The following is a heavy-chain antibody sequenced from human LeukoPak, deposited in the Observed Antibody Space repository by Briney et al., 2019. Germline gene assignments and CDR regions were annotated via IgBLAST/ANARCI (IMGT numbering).Heavy chain of an antibody. CDR3: TRGGDYKNDY. D-gene: IGHD4-17*01. CDR1: GFTFSSYW. V-gene: IGHV3-74*01. J-gene: IGHJ4*02. Sequence: GGSLRLSCAASGFTFSSYWMHWVRQTPGKGLVWVSRINGAGSNISYADSVKGRVTISRDNAKNTLYLQMNNLRAEDTAVYYCTRGGDYKNDYWGQGTLVTVSS. CDR2: INGAGSNI.